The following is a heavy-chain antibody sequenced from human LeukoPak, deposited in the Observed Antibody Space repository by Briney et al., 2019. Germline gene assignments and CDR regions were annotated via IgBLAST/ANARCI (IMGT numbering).Heavy chain of an antibody. CDR1: GGSISSYY. J-gene: IGHJ4*02. Sequence: SETLSLTCTVSGGSISSYYWSWIRQPPGKGLEWIGYIYYSGSTNYNPSLKSRVTISVDTSKNQFSLKLSSVTAADTAVYYCARDSPWESSGLDYWGQGTLVTVSS. D-gene: IGHD3-22*01. CDR2: IYYSGST. CDR3: ARDSPWESSGLDY. V-gene: IGHV4-59*01.